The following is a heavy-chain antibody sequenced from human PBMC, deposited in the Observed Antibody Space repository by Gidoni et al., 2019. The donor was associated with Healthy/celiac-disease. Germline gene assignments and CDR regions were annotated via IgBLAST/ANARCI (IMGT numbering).Heavy chain of an antibody. CDR2: IKQDGSEK. CDR1: GFTFSSYW. J-gene: IGHJ4*02. V-gene: IGHV3-7*01. D-gene: IGHD3-16*02. Sequence: EVQLVESGGGLVQPGGSLRLSCAASGFTFSSYWMSWVRQAPGKGLEWVANIKQDGSEKYYVDSVKGRFTISRDNAKNSLYLQMNSLRAEDTAVYYCASGIVITFGGVIDYWGQGTLVTVSS. CDR3: ASGIVITFGGVIDY.